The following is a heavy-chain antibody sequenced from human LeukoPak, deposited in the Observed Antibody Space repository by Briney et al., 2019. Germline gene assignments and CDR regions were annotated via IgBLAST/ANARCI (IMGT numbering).Heavy chain of an antibody. CDR2: IYPGDSDT. J-gene: IGHJ5*02. CDR1: GYSFTSYW. D-gene: IGHD3-22*01. V-gene: IGHV5-51*01. CDR3: ARAPLVDSSGYYEGWFDP. Sequence: KRGESLKISCKGSGYSFTSYWIGWVRQMPGKGLEWMGIIYPGDSDTRYSPSFQGQVTISADKSISTAYLQWSSLKASDTAMYYCARAPLVDSSGYYEGWFDPWGQGTLVTVSS.